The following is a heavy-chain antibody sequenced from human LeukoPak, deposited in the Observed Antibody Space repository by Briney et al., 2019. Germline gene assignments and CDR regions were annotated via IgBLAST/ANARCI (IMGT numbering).Heavy chain of an antibody. CDR2: ISYDGSNK. D-gene: IGHD1-26*01. Sequence: GRSLRLSCEASGFTFSSYGMHWVRQAPGKGLEWVAVISYDGSNKYYADSVKGRFTISRDNSKNTLYLQMNSLRAEDTAVYDCAKDGVAKVGATPEYFDYWGQGTLVTVSS. CDR3: AKDGVAKVGATPEYFDY. J-gene: IGHJ4*02. V-gene: IGHV3-30*18. CDR1: GFTFSSYG.